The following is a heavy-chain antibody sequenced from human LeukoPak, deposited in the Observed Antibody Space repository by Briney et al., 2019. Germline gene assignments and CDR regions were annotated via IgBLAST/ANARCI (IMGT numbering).Heavy chain of an antibody. CDR3: ARDYGDYVRYFDY. Sequence: GGSLRLSCAASGFTFSSYAMSWVRQAPGKGPEWVSSISSSSSYIYYADSVKGRFTISRDNAKNSLYLQMNSLRAEDTAVYYCARDYGDYVRYFDYWGQGTLVTVSS. D-gene: IGHD4-17*01. CDR1: GFTFSSYA. V-gene: IGHV3-21*01. CDR2: ISSSSSYI. J-gene: IGHJ4*02.